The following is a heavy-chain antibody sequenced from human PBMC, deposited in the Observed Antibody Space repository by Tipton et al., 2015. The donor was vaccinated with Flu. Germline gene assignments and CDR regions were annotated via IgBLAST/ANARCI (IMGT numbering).Heavy chain of an antibody. V-gene: IGHV3-30-3*01. CDR1: GFTFSSYA. CDR3: ARGGRDIVVVPAATPLDY. CDR2: ISYDGSNK. D-gene: IGHD2-2*01. Sequence: SLRLSCAASGFTFSSYAMHWVRQAPGKGLEWVAVISYDGSNKYYADSVKGRFTISRDNSKNTLYLQMNSPRAEDTAVYYCARGGRDIVVVPAATPLDYWGQGTLVTVSS. J-gene: IGHJ4*02.